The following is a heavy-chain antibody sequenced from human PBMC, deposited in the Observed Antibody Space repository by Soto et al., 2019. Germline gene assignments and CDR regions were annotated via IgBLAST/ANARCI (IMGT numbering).Heavy chain of an antibody. D-gene: IGHD3-16*01. J-gene: IGHJ3*02. V-gene: IGHV1-2*04. CDR2: INPNSGGT. CDR1: GYTFTGYY. Sequence: ASVKVSCKASGYTFTGYYMHWVRQAPGQGLEWMGWINPNSGGTNYAQKFQGWVTMTRDTSISTAYMELSRLRSDDTAVYYCARGTYGKPYMAFDIWGQGTMVTVSS. CDR3: ARGTYGKPYMAFDI.